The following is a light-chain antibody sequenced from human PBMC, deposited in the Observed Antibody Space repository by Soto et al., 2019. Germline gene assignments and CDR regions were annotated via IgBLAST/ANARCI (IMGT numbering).Light chain of an antibody. CDR3: QHYNSSSVA. CDR1: QTISSW. J-gene: IGKJ1*01. CDR2: KAS. Sequence: IQLTQSPSSLSASVGDRVTITCRACQTISSWLAWYQQKPGKAPKLLIYKASTLKSGVPSRFRGSGSGTEFALTISSLQPDDFETYYCQHYNSSSVAFGQGTKVDIK. V-gene: IGKV1-5*03.